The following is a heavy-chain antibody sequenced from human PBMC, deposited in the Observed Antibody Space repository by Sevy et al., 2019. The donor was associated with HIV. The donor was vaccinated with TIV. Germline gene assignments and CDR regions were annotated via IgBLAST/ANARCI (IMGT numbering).Heavy chain of an antibody. CDR1: GFGLSNHA. Sequence: GGSLRLSCAASGFGLSNHAMIWVRQAPGKGLEWVAGISYDARKKYYADSVRGRFTISRDNSKNTLFLQMNSLRAEDTALYYCAKGRIPSIGTLGPFDSWGQGTLVTVSS. V-gene: IGHV3-30*07. D-gene: IGHD6-6*01. CDR3: AKGRIPSIGTLGPFDS. CDR2: ISYDARKK. J-gene: IGHJ4*02.